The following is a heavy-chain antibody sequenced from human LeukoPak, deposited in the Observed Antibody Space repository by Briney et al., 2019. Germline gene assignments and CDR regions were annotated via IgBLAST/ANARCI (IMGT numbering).Heavy chain of an antibody. Sequence: GGSLRLSCAASGFTFSRYTMNWVRQAPGKGLEWVSSISSSSSYIYYADSVKGRFTISRDNAKSSLYLQMNSLRAEDTAVYYCARVTYPDYDSSGYYYSAYWGQGTLVTVSS. D-gene: IGHD3-22*01. J-gene: IGHJ4*02. CDR2: ISSSSSYI. CDR3: ARVTYPDYDSSGYYYSAY. V-gene: IGHV3-21*01. CDR1: GFTFSRYT.